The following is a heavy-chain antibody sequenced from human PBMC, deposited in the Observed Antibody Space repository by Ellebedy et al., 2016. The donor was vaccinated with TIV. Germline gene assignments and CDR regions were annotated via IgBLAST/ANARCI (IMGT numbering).Heavy chain of an antibody. CDR2: ITPIFGRA. D-gene: IGHD6-19*01. CDR3: ARGWTVAGSPDPSFF. V-gene: IGHV1-69*13. Sequence: ASVKVSCXASGGIFSTYGINWVRQAPGQGLEWMGGITPIFGRANYAQKFQGRVIITADESTTTAYMELSSLRFGDTAVYYCARGWTVAGSPDPSFFWGQGTLVTVSS. CDR1: GGIFSTYG. J-gene: IGHJ4*02.